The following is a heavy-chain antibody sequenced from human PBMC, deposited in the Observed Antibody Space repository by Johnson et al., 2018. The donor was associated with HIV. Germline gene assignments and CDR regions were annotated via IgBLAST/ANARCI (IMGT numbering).Heavy chain of an antibody. Sequence: QLVESGGGLVQPGRSLRLSCAASGFTFDDYAMHWVRQAPGKGLEWVSGISWNSGSIGYADSVKGRFTISRDNAKNTLYLQMNSLRAEDTAVYYCARDLVEYSSSSYAFDIWGQGTMVTVSS. V-gene: IGHV3-9*01. CDR3: ARDLVEYSSSSYAFDI. D-gene: IGHD6-6*01. CDR1: GFTFDDYA. J-gene: IGHJ3*02. CDR2: ISWNSGSI.